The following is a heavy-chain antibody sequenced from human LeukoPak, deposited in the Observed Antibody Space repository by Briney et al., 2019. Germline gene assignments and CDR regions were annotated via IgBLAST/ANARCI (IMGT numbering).Heavy chain of an antibody. V-gene: IGHV3-30*04. Sequence: GGSLRLSCAASGFTFSNSAMHWVRQAPGKGLEWVAIISYDGSHKFYADSVKGRFTISRDTAKNTLYLQMNSLRAQDTAVYYCAREYYDILTGYLGDFDYWGQGTLVTVSS. J-gene: IGHJ4*02. CDR1: GFTFSNSA. CDR3: AREYYDILTGYLGDFDY. CDR2: ISYDGSHK. D-gene: IGHD3-9*01.